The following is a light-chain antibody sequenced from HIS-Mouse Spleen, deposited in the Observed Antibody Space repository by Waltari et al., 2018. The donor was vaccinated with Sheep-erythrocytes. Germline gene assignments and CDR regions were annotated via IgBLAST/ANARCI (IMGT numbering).Light chain of an antibody. CDR3: CSYAGSSTPWV. Sequence: QSALTQPASVSGSPGQSITISCTGPSSDVGSYNLVSWYQQTPGKAPKLMIYEGSKRPSGVSNRFSGSKSGNTASLTISGLQAEDEADYYCCSYAGSSTPWVFGGGTKLTVL. V-gene: IGLV2-23*01. J-gene: IGLJ3*02. CDR2: EGS. CDR1: SSDVGSYNL.